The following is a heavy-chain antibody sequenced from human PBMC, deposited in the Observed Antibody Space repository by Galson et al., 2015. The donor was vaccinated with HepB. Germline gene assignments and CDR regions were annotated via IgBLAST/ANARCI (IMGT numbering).Heavy chain of an antibody. D-gene: IGHD2-15*01. V-gene: IGHV1-18*01. J-gene: IGHJ4*02. CDR2: ISGYNANT. Sequence: SVKVSCKASGYTFTSYGISWVRQAPGQGLEWMGWISGYNANTNYAQKFQGRVTMTADTSASTGYMELRSLRSDDTAVYFCARDSVMSYGGSYKGDYWGQGTLVTVSS. CDR3: ARDSVMSYGGSYKGDY. CDR1: GYTFTSYG.